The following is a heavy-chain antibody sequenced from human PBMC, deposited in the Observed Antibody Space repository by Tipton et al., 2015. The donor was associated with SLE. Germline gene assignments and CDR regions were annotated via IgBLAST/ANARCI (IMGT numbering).Heavy chain of an antibody. CDR1: GGSIYGYY. V-gene: IGHV4-59*01. CDR3: ARYSSTGDEYFQH. Sequence: LRLSCTVSGGSIYGYYWSWIRQAPGKGLDWIGEINYSGSTSYNPSLKSRVTISVDMSNNQFSLRLSSVTAADTAVYYCARYSSTGDEYFQHWGQGTLVTVSS. J-gene: IGHJ1*01. CDR2: INYSGST. D-gene: IGHD6-13*01.